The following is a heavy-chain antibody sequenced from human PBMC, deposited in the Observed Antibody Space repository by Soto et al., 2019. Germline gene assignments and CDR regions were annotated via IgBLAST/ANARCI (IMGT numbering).Heavy chain of an antibody. Sequence: PGESLKISCQASGYSFSNFWIAWVRQMPGEGLEWQGIIYPDDSDTRYSPSFLGQVTISADKSIKTTYLQWSSLKASDTAIYFCASSVLVTSTMNYSDLWGQGTLVTVSS. D-gene: IGHD2-8*02. V-gene: IGHV5-51*01. J-gene: IGHJ4*02. CDR2: IYPDDSDT. CDR3: ASSVLVTSTMNYSDL. CDR1: GYSFSNFW.